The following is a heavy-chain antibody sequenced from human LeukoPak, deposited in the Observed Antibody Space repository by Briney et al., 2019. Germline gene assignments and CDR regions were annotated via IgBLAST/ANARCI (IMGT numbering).Heavy chain of an antibody. CDR1: GYTFTNYG. V-gene: IGHV1-18*01. D-gene: IGHD2-15*01. CDR3: ARDCIGCHGFDY. J-gene: IGHJ4*02. CDR2: ISAYSDNT. Sequence: ASVKVSCKTSGYTFTNYGISWVRQAPGQGLEWMGWISAYSDNTNYAQMFQGRVTMTSDTSTSTAYMELRSLISDDTAVYYCARDCIGCHGFDYWGQGTLVTVSS.